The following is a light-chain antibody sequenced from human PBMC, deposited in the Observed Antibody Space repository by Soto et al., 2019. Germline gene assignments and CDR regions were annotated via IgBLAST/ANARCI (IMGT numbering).Light chain of an antibody. J-gene: IGKJ2*01. Sequence: EIVLTQSPGTLSLSPGERATLSCRASQSVSVNSLAWYQQKGGQAPRLLIYAASTRATGVPDRFSGTGSGTDFALTISRLETEDFAVYYCQVSGRSALYTFGQGTRLEIK. CDR2: AAS. CDR3: QVSGRSALYT. V-gene: IGKV3-20*01. CDR1: QSVSVNS.